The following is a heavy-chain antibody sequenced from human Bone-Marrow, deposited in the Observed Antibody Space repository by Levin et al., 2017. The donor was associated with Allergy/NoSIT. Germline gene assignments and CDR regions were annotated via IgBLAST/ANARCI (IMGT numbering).Heavy chain of an antibody. D-gene: IGHD1-26*01. CDR3: ARAIGGYGGNYYFDF. V-gene: IGHV1-18*01. CDR2: ISAANGNT. CDR1: GYTFTNFG. Sequence: VASVKVSCKASGYTFTNFGISWVRQAPGQGLEWMGWISAANGNTNYPQRFQGRVTLTTVTPTTTVHMELRSLRSDDTAVYYCARAIGGYGGNYYFDFWGQGTLVTVSS. J-gene: IGHJ4*02.